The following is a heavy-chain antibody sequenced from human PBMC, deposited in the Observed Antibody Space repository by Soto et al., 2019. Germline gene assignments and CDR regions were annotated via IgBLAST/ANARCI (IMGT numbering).Heavy chain of an antibody. CDR1: GFTFSDYY. V-gene: IGHV3-11*01. J-gene: IGHJ6*02. Sequence: PGGSLRLSCAASGFTFSDYYMSWIRQAPGKGLEWVSYISSSGSTIYYADSVKGRFTISRDNAKNSLYLQMNSLRAEDTAVYYCARADCSSTSCYQIYYYYGMDVWGQGTTVTVS. CDR2: ISSSGSTI. CDR3: ARADCSSTSCYQIYYYYGMDV. D-gene: IGHD2-2*01.